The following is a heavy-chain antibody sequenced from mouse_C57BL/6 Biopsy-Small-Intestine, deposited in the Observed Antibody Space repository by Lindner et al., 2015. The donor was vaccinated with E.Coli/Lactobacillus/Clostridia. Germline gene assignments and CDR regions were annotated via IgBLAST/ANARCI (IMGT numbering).Heavy chain of an antibody. CDR2: ISSGSSTI. CDR3: ANRGRDYYAMDY. CDR1: GFTFSDYG. D-gene: IGHD3-3*01. V-gene: IGHV5-17*01. J-gene: IGHJ4*01. Sequence: VQLQESGGGLVKPGGSLKLSCAASGFTFSDYGMHWVRQAPEKGLEWVAYISSGSSTIYYADTVKGRLTISRDNAKNTLFLQMTSLRSEDTAMYYCANRGRDYYAMDYWGQGTSVTVSS.